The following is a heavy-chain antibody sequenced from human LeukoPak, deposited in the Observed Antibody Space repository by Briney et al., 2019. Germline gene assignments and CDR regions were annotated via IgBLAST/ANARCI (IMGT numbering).Heavy chain of an antibody. CDR1: GGTFSSYA. J-gene: IGHJ4*02. V-gene: IGHV1-69*06. Sequence: ASVKVSCKASGGTFSSYAISWVRQAPGQGLEWMGGIIPIFGTANYAQEFQGRVTITADKSTSTAYMELSSLRSEDTAVYYCARTRPMTTVTYYFDYWGQGTLVTVSS. CDR2: IIPIFGTA. D-gene: IGHD4-17*01. CDR3: ARTRPMTTVTYYFDY.